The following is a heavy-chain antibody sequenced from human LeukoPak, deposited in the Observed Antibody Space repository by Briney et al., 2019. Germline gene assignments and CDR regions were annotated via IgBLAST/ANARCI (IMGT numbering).Heavy chain of an antibody. CDR3: ARDRGIVVVSGLSGAFDI. CDR1: GFTFSRYA. CDR2: ISYDGTNK. Sequence: GRSLRLSCAASGFTFSRYAMHWVRQAPGKGLEWVTVISYDGTNKYYADSVKGRFTISRDNSKNTIYLQMNSLRAEDTAVYYCARDRGIVVVSGLSGAFDIWGQGTTVTVSS. J-gene: IGHJ3*02. V-gene: IGHV3-30-3*01. D-gene: IGHD3-22*01.